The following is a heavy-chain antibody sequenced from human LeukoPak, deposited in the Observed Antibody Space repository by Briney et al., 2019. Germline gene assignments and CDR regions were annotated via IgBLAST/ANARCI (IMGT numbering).Heavy chain of an antibody. CDR3: ARDHDYDHDYVWGSSPIDGMEV. CDR2: IIPIFGTA. Sequence: SVKVCCKASGGTFSSYDISWVRQAPGQGLEWMGGIIPIFGTANYAQKFQGRVTITADESTSTAYMELSSLRSEDTAVYYCARDHDYDHDYVWGSSPIDGMEVWGKGTTVTVSS. V-gene: IGHV1-69*01. D-gene: IGHD3-16*01. J-gene: IGHJ6*04. CDR1: GGTFSSYD.